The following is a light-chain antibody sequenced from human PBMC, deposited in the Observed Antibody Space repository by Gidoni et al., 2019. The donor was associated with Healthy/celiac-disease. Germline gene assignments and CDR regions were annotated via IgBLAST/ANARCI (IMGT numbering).Light chain of an antibody. CDR2: DAS. V-gene: IGKV3-11*01. CDR3: QQRSNWPPLT. J-gene: IGKJ4*01. CDR1: QSVSSY. Sequence: EIVLTQSPATLSLSPGERATLSCRASQSVSSYLAWYQQKPGQAPRLLIYDASSRAHGIPARFSGSGSGTDFTLTISSLEPEDFAVYYCQQRSNWPPLTFGGGTKVEIK.